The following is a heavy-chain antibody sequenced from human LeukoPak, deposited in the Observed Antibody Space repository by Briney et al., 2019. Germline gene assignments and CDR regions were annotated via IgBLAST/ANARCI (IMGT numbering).Heavy chain of an antibody. Sequence: GESLKISCEASGYKFSSYWIGWVRQMPGKGLEWMGIIYPGDSDTTYSPSFKGQVTISVDESISTAYLQWSSLQASDTAMYYCVRHDYDSNGYYFNDYWGQGTLVTVSS. CDR2: IYPGDSDT. CDR3: VRHDYDSNGYYFNDY. V-gene: IGHV5-51*01. J-gene: IGHJ4*02. CDR1: GYKFSSYW. D-gene: IGHD3-22*01.